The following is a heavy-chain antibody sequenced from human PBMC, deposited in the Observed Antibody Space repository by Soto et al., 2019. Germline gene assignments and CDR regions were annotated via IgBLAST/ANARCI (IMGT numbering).Heavy chain of an antibody. CDR3: ARGQNTYSYGYYYYYGMDL. Sequence: GGSLRLSCAASGFTVSSNYMSWVRQAPGKGLEWVSVIYSGGSTYYADSVKGRFTISRDNSKNTLYLQMNSLRAEDTAVYYCARGQNTYSYGYYYYYGMDLWGQGTTAPVS. J-gene: IGHJ6*02. CDR1: GFTVSSNY. V-gene: IGHV3-53*01. CDR2: IYSGGST. D-gene: IGHD5-18*01.